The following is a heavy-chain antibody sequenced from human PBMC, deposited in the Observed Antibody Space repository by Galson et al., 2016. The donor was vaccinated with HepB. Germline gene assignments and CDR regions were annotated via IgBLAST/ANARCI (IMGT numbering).Heavy chain of an antibody. V-gene: IGHV3-7*03. CDR3: ARWNYGWDV. CDR2: IKSDGSDK. CDR1: GFTFSTYW. J-gene: IGHJ6*02. Sequence: SLRLSCAASGFTFSTYWMTWVRQAPGKGLEWVANIKSDGSDKYYVGSVKGRFSISRDNAQDSLYLQMNSLRDEDTAMYYCARWNYGWDVWGQGATVTVSS.